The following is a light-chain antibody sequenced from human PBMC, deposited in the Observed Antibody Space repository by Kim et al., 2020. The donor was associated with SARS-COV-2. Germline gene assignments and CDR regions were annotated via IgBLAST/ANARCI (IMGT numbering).Light chain of an antibody. Sequence: SYELTQPPSVSVAPGKTARIPCGGNNLGSISVHWYQQKPGQAPVMVIYYDSGRPSGIPERFSGSNSGNTATLTISRVEAGDEADYYCQVWDSSNDLRGVFGGGTQLTVL. J-gene: IGLJ3*02. CDR3: QVWDSSNDLRGV. CDR1: NLGSIS. V-gene: IGLV3-21*04. CDR2: YDS.